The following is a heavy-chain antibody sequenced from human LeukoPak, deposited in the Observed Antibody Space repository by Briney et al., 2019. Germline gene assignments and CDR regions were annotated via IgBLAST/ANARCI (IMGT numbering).Heavy chain of an antibody. CDR1: GFSFSDHY. CDR2: ISGSGSDI. Sequence: PGGSLRLSCAASGFSFSDHYMTCVRRAPGKGLEWLSYISGSGSDIDYAGSVKGRFTISRDNAKNSLYLQMNILRAEDTAVYYCARGAGRSGSDYWGQGTLVTVSS. CDR3: ARGAGRSGSDY. V-gene: IGHV3-11*01. J-gene: IGHJ4*02. D-gene: IGHD6-19*01.